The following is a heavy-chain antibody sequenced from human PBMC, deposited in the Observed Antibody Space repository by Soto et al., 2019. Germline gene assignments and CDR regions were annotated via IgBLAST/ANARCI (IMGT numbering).Heavy chain of an antibody. V-gene: IGHV3-7*03. CDR1: GFTFSSYW. CDR2: IKQDGSEK. CDR3: ARGGDYYYYGMDV. Sequence: HPGGSLRLSCAASGFTFSSYWMSWVRQAPGKGLEWVANIKQDGSEKYYVDSVKGRFTISRDNAKNSLYLQMNSLRAEDTAVYYCARGGDYYYYGMDVWGQGTTVTVSS. J-gene: IGHJ6*02.